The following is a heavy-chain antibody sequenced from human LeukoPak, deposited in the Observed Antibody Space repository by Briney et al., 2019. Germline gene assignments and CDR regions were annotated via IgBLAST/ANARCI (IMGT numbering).Heavy chain of an antibody. CDR2: INHSGST. J-gene: IGHJ5*02. CDR1: GGSFSGYY. CDR3: ARGGIRRLRKGRWFDP. D-gene: IGHD3-3*02. V-gene: IGHV4-34*01. Sequence: SETLSLTCAVYGGSFSGYYWSWIRQPPGKGLEWIGEINHSGSTNYNSSLKSRVTISVDTSKNQFSLRLSSVTAADTAVYYCARGGIRRLRKGRWFDPWGQGTLVTVSS.